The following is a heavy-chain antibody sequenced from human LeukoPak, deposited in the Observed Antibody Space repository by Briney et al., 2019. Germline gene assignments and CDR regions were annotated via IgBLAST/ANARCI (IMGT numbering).Heavy chain of an antibody. CDR1: GFTFTDYY. J-gene: IGHJ4*02. D-gene: IGHD5-18*01. CDR2: ITNSGTTI. CDR3: AKDSGYTAMRDYFDY. V-gene: IGHV3-11*01. Sequence: GGSLRLSCAASGFTFTDYYMSWIRQAPGKGLEWVSYITNSGTTIYYADSVKGRFTISRDNAKNSLYLQMNSLRAEDTAVYYCAKDSGYTAMRDYFDYWGQGTLITVSS.